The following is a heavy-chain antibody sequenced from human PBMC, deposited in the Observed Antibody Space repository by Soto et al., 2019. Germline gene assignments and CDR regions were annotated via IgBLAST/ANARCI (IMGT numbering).Heavy chain of an antibody. CDR2: MNPNSGNT. CDR1: GYTFTSYD. D-gene: IGHD1-26*01. V-gene: IGHV1-8*01. Sequence: GXSVKVSCKASGYTFTSYDINWVRQATGQGLEWMGWMNPNSGNTGYAQKFQGRVTMTRNTSTSTAYMELSSLRSEDTAVYYCARGVEMATIPLLLFDYSGQGTLATVSS. CDR3: ARGVEMATIPLLLFDY. J-gene: IGHJ4*02.